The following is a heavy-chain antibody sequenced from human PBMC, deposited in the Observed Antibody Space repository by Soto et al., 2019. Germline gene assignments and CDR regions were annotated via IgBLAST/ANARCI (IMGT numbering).Heavy chain of an antibody. V-gene: IGHV3-23*01. J-gene: IGHJ6*02. CDR2: ISGSGGST. Sequence: AGGSLRLSCAASGFTFSSYAMSWVRQAPGKGLEWVSAISGSGGSTYYADSVKGRFTISRDNSKNTLYLQMNSLRAEDTAVYYCDKFCRHKYTTYGLDIWGQGTTVTVSS. CDR3: DKFCRHKYTTYGLDI. D-gene: IGHD1-1*01. CDR1: GFTFSSYA.